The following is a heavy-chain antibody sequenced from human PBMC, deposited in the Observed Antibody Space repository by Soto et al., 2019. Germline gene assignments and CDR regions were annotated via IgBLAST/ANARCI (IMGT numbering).Heavy chain of an antibody. D-gene: IGHD3-22*01. Sequence: GASVKVSCKTSGYSFNGYYIHWVRQAPGQGLEWLGWINPDTGETNYAQRFQGGVTMTRDTSISTVYMELSSLRSGDTAIYFCARDHSPYYYASSGYWSNSFDPWGQGTQVPGSS. CDR2: INPDTGET. CDR1: GYSFNGYY. V-gene: IGHV1-2*02. J-gene: IGHJ5*02. CDR3: ARDHSPYYYASSGYWSNSFDP.